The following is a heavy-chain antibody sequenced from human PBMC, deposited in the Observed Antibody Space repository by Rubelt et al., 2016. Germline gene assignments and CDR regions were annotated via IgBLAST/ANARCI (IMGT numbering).Heavy chain of an antibody. J-gene: IGHJ6*02. CDR2: IKQDGSEN. D-gene: IGHD3-3*01. Sequence: MHWVRQAPGRGLEWVANIKQDGSENYYVDSVKGRFTISRDNAKNSLYLQMNSLRAEDTAVYYCARDSVRFLEAYYGMDVWGQGTTVTVSS. V-gene: IGHV3-7*01. CDR3: ARDSVRFLEAYYGMDV.